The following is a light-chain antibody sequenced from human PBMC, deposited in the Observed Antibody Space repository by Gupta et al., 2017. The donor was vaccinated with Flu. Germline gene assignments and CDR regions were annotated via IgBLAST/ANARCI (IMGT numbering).Light chain of an antibody. CDR2: AAS. Sequence: DIQMTQSPSSVSASVGDRVTITCRASQDISSWLAWYQQKPGKAPELLIYAASSLQSGVPSRFSGSGSGTDFTLTISSLQPEDFATYYCRQANTYPYTFGRGTKVEI. CDR1: QDISSW. J-gene: IGKJ4*01. V-gene: IGKV1-12*01. CDR3: RQANTYPYT.